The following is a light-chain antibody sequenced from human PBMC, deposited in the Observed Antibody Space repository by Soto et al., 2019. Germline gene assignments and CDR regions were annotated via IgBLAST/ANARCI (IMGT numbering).Light chain of an antibody. J-gene: IGKJ1*01. CDR3: QQYNSYS. V-gene: IGKV1-39*01. CDR1: QSISSY. CDR2: AAS. Sequence: DIQMTQSPSSLSASVGDRVPITCRASQSISSYLNWYQQQPGRAPNLLIYAASGLQSGVPSRFSGSGSGTEFTLTISSLQPDDFATYYCQQYNSYSFGQGTKVGIK.